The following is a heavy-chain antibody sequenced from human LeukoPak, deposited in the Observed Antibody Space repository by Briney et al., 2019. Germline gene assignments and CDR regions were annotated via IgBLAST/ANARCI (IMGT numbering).Heavy chain of an antibody. D-gene: IGHD1-26*01. Sequence: ASVKVSCKASGYTFTGYYMHWVRQAPGQGLEWMGWINPNSGGTNYAQKFQGRVTMTRDTSISTAYMELSRLRSDDTAVYYCARGKGELRRGTWFDPWGQGTLVTVSS. CDR1: GYTFTGYY. CDR3: ARGKGELRRGTWFDP. V-gene: IGHV1-2*02. CDR2: INPNSGGT. J-gene: IGHJ5*02.